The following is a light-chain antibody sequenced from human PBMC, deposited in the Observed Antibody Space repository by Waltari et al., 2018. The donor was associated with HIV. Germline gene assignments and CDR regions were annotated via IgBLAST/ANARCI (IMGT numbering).Light chain of an antibody. V-gene: IGKV3-11*01. CDR3: QQRGNWPIT. Sequence: EILLTQSPATLSLSPGQSATLSCRASQSISNYLDWYQHKSGQAPRLLIYDASNRSTGIPARFSGSGSGTNFTLNINGLEPEDFAVYYCQQRGNWPITFGRGTRLEMK. CDR2: DAS. J-gene: IGKJ5*01. CDR1: QSISNY.